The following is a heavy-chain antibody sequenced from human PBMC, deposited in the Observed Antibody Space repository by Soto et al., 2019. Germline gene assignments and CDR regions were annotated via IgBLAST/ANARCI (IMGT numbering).Heavy chain of an antibody. CDR2: ISAYNGYT. D-gene: IGHD3-22*01. J-gene: IGHJ4*02. V-gene: IGHV1-18*01. CDR1: GYTFTSYG. CDR3: ARVASSGYSTFDY. Sequence: QVQLVQSGAEVKKPGASVKVSCKASGYTFTSYGITWVRQAPGQGLEWMGWISAYNGYTDYAQNLQGRITMTTDTTTSTVYMDLRSLRLDDTAVYYWARVASSGYSTFDYWGQGTRVTVSS.